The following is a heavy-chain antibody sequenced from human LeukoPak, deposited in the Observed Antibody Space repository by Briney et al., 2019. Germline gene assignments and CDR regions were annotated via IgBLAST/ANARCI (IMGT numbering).Heavy chain of an antibody. CDR1: GFTFDDYA. CDR2: ISWDGGST. CDR3: ARAGSGSYQPFDY. Sequence: GGSLRLSCAASGFTFDDYAMHWVRHATGKCLEWVSRISWDGGSTYYAASVKGLLPLSRENAKHSLYLQMNSVRAEDTALYYCARAGSGSYQPFDYWGQGTLVTVSS. V-gene: IGHV3-43D*04. J-gene: IGHJ4*02. D-gene: IGHD1-26*01.